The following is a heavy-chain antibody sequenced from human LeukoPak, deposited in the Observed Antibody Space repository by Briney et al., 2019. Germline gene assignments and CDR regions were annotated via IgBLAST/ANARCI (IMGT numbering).Heavy chain of an antibody. CDR3: ARDPLSFYYDSSSYLDY. J-gene: IGHJ4*02. CDR2: INPNSGGT. Sequence: GASVKVSCKASGYTFTGYYMHWVRQAPGQGLEWMGWINPNSGGTNYAQKFQGRVTMTRDTSISTAYMELSRLRSDDTAVYYCARDPLSFYYDSSSYLDYWGQGTLVTVSS. V-gene: IGHV1-2*02. D-gene: IGHD3-22*01. CDR1: GYTFTGYY.